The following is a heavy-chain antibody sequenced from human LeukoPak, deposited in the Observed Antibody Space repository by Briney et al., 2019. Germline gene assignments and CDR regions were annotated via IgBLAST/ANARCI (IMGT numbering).Heavy chain of an antibody. CDR3: ARDYPYSYYMNV. J-gene: IGHJ6*03. Sequence: GGSLRLSCAGSGFSFSHYAINWVRQAPGKGLEWVSSITSSSDYIYYADSVKGRFTISRDNAKNLLYLQMNSLRAEDTTVYYCARDYPYSYYMNVWGNGTTVTVSS. D-gene: IGHD4-11*01. CDR2: ITSSSDYI. V-gene: IGHV3-21*01. CDR1: GFSFSHYA.